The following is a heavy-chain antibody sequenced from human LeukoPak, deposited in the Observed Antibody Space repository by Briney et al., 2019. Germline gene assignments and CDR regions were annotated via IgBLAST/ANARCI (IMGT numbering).Heavy chain of an antibody. CDR2: IIPIFGTA. V-gene: IGHV1-69*13. CDR1: GYTFTSYG. D-gene: IGHD3-22*01. Sequence: SVKVSCKASGYTFTSYGISWVRQAPGQGLEWMGGIIPIFGTANYAQKFQGRVTITADESTSTAYMELSSLRSEDTAVYYCARSSDYYDSSGPSDYWGQGTLVTVSS. CDR3: ARSSDYYDSSGPSDY. J-gene: IGHJ4*02.